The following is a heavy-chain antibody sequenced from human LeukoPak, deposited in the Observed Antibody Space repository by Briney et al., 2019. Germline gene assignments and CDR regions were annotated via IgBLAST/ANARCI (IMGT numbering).Heavy chain of an antibody. D-gene: IGHD2/OR15-2a*01. CDR2: IFYSGTT. CDR3: ATQLLLCHYY. Sequence: SETLSLTCTVSGGSISSYYWSWIRQPPGKGLECIGNIFYSGTTYYNPSLPSLKSRVSILVDTSKNQFSLKLSCVTAAETAVYYCATQLLLCHYYWGQGTLVTVSS. V-gene: IGHV4-59*04. J-gene: IGHJ4*02. CDR1: GGSISSYY.